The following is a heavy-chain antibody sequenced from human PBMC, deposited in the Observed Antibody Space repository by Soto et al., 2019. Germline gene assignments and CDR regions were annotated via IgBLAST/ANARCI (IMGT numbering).Heavy chain of an antibody. CDR1: GYSFTSYW. CDR2: IDPSDSYT. V-gene: IGHV5-10-1*01. CDR3: ARIKFLEDYYYYYGMDV. Sequence: PGESLKISCKGSGYSFTSYWISWVRQMPGKGLEWMGRIDPSDSYTNYSPSFQGHVTISADKSISTAYLQWSSLKASDTAMYYCARIKFLEDYYYYYGMDVWGQGTTVTV. J-gene: IGHJ6*02. D-gene: IGHD3-3*01.